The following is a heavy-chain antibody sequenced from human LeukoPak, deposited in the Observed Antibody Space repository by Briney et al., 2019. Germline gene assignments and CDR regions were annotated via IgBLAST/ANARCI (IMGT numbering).Heavy chain of an antibody. J-gene: IGHJ4*02. CDR3: ARGGGRYYDSSGYYYSPLF. D-gene: IGHD3-22*01. CDR2: ISSSSSYI. CDR1: GITFSSYS. V-gene: IGHV3-21*01. Sequence: PGGSLRLSCAASGITFSSYSMNWVRQAPGKGLEWVSSISSSSSYIYYADSVKGRFTISRDNAKNSLYLQMNSLRAEDTAVYYCARGGGRYYDSSGYYYSPLFWGQGTLVTVSS.